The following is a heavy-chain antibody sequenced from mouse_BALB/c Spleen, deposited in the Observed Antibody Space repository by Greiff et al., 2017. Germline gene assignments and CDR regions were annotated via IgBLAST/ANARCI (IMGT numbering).Heavy chain of an antibody. CDR2: FYPGSGSI. D-gene: IGHD2-3*01. V-gene: IGHV1-62-2*01. J-gene: IGHJ1*01. CDR1: GYTFTEYI. Sequence: QVQLQQSGAGLVKPGASVKLSCKASGYTFTEYIIHWVKQRSGQGLEWIGWFYPGSGSIKYNEKFKDKATLTADKSSSTVYMELSRLTSEDSAVYFCARHEKGYMNGYYGWYFDVWGAGTTVTVSS. CDR3: ARHEKGYMNGYYGWYFDV.